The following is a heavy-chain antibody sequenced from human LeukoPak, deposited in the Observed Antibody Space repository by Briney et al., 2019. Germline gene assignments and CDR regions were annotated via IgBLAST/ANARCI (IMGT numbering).Heavy chain of an antibody. CDR2: MNPNTGKT. J-gene: IGHJ6*03. CDR1: AYSFSTFD. Sequence: ASVTVSFTPSAYSFSTFDINWVRQAPGQGLGRVGWMNPNTGKTGYAQKFQGRVTIIGNSSRSTVDMEMSSLTTDDTAVYYCARGPLTGEHYHYYMDVWGKGTTVTVSS. CDR3: ARGPLTGEHYHYYMDV. V-gene: IGHV1-8*03. D-gene: IGHD7-27*01.